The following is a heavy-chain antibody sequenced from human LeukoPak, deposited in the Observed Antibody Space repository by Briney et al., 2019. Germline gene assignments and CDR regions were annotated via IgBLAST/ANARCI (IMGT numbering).Heavy chain of an antibody. V-gene: IGHV1-2*02. Sequence: ASVKVSCKASGYTFTGYYMHRVRQAPGQGLEWMGWINPNSGGTNYAQKFQGRVTMTRDTSISTAYMELSRLRSDDTAVYYCARQDILTEYYFDYWGQGTLVTVSS. CDR1: GYTFTGYY. D-gene: IGHD3-9*01. J-gene: IGHJ4*02. CDR3: ARQDILTEYYFDY. CDR2: INPNSGGT.